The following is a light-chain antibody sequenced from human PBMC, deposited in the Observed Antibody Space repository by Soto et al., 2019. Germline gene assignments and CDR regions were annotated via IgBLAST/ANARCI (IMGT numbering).Light chain of an antibody. J-gene: IGKJ1*01. Sequence: EIVLTQSPATLSLSPGERATLACRASQSVTNSFLAWYQQEPGQAPRLLIYGASRRATGIPDRFTGSGAGTDFTLTISRLEPEDFAVYYCQQYVSSPWAFGQGTKVDIK. CDR1: QSVTNSF. CDR3: QQYVSSPWA. CDR2: GAS. V-gene: IGKV3-20*01.